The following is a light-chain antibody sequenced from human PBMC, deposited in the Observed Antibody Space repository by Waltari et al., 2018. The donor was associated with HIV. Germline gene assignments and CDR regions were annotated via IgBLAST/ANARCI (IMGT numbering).Light chain of an antibody. J-gene: IGLJ3*02. V-gene: IGLV3-25*03. CDR2: KDS. CDR1: ALPKQY. CDR3: QSADSSGTYVV. Sequence: SYELTQPPSVSVSPGQTARITCSGDALPKQYAYWYRQRPGQAPVLVVYKDSGRPSWIPERLSGSSSGTTVTLTIIGVQAEDEADYYCQSADSSGTYVVFGGGTKLTVL.